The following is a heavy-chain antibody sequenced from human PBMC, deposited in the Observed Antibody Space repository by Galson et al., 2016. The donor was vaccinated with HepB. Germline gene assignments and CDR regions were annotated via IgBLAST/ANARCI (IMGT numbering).Heavy chain of an antibody. J-gene: IGHJ6*02. CDR2: IYPGDSDT. CDR1: GYTFTNRW. V-gene: IGHV5-51*01. Sequence: QSGAEVKKPGESLKISCKAFGYTFTNRWIGWVRQVPGKGLEWMGIIYPGDSDTTYRSSFQGQVTISVDKSINTAYLQWSSLKASDTAMYYCAIMGSRGWYQYYYGMDTWGQGTTVTVSS. CDR3: AIMGSRGWYQYYYGMDT. D-gene: IGHD6-19*01.